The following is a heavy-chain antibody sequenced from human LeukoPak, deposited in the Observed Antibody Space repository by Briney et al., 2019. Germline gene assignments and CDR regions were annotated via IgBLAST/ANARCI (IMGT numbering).Heavy chain of an antibody. CDR3: ARHLSWKTYYYDSSGEGPYYMDV. CDR2: IYFGGGT. J-gene: IGHJ6*03. Sequence: MSSETLSLTCTVSGGSISSSSYYWGWIRQPPGKGRGGLGGIYFGGGTYYNPSLKSRVTISVDTSKNQFSLKLSSVTAADTAVYYCARHLSWKTYYYDSSGEGPYYMDVWGKGTTVTISS. CDR1: GGSISSSSYY. V-gene: IGHV4-39*01. D-gene: IGHD3-22*01.